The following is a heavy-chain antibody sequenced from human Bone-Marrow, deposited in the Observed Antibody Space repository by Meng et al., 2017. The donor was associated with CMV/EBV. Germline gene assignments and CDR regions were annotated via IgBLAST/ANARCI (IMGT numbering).Heavy chain of an antibody. Sequence: ASVKVSCKASGYTFTSYDINWVRQATGQGLEWMGWMNPNSGNTGYAQKFQGRVTMTRNTSISTAYMELSSLRSEDTAVYYCARGTYSSSSFGFYYYYYGMDVWAQGTTVTVSS. J-gene: IGHJ6*02. CDR3: ARGTYSSSSFGFYYYYYGMDV. V-gene: IGHV1-8*01. D-gene: IGHD6-6*01. CDR2: MNPNSGNT. CDR1: GYTFTSYD.